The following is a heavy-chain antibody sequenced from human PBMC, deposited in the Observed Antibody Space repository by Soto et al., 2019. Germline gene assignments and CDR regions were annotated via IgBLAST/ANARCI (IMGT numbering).Heavy chain of an antibody. CDR3: AKGKLLWFGGFRSGMDV. CDR1: GFTFSSYG. J-gene: IGHJ6*02. CDR2: ISYDGSNK. Sequence: PGGSLRLSCAASGFTFSSYGMHWVRQAPGKGLEWVAVISYDGSNKYYADSVKGRFTISRDNSKNTLYLQMNSLRAEDTAVYYCAKGKLLWFGGFRSGMDVWGQGTTVTVSS. V-gene: IGHV3-30*18. D-gene: IGHD3-10*01.